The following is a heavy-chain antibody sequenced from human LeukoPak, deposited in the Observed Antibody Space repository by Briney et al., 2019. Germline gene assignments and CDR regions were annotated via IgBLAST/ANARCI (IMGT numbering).Heavy chain of an antibody. CDR1: GGTFSSYA. CDR2: IIPIFGTA. CDR3: ARSGYCSSTSCYQSHNWFDP. J-gene: IGHJ5*02. Sequence: SVKVSCTASGGTFSSYAISWARQAPGQGLEWMGGIIPIFGTANYAQKFQGRVTITADESTSTAYMELSSLRSEDTAVYYCARSGYCSSTSCYQSHNWFDPWGQGTLVTVSS. D-gene: IGHD2-2*03. V-gene: IGHV1-69*13.